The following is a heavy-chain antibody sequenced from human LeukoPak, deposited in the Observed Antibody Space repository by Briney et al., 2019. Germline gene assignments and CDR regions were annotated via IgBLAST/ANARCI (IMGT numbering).Heavy chain of an antibody. Sequence: ASVKVSCKASAYTFTDSYMHWVRQSPGQGLEWMVWINPNSGGTKYAQKFQGRGTMTRDTSISTAYMELSRLRSDDTAVYFCARDQRVYYDFDYWGQGTLVTVSS. J-gene: IGHJ4*02. CDR3: ARDQRVYYDFDY. CDR1: AYTFTDSY. D-gene: IGHD3-3*01. CDR2: INPNSGGT. V-gene: IGHV1-2*02.